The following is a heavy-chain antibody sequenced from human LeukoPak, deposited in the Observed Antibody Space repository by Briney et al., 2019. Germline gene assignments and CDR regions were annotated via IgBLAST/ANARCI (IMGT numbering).Heavy chain of an antibody. Sequence: PGGSLRLSCAASGFTFSTYWMHWVRQAPGKGLVWVSRINVDGSITTYADSVKGRFTISRDNAKNTLYLQMNSLRGEDTAMYYCARTFGNNYGDYWGHGTLVTVSS. V-gene: IGHV3-74*01. CDR3: ARTFGNNYGDY. J-gene: IGHJ4*01. CDR1: GFTFSTYW. D-gene: IGHD5-18*01. CDR2: INVDGSIT.